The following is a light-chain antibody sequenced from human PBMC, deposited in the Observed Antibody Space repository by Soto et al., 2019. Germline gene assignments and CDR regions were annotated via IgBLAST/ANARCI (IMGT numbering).Light chain of an antibody. Sequence: EIVMTQSPATVSVSPGERATLSCRASQSVSSNLAWYKQKPGQAPRLLIYGASTRATGVPARFIGSGSETDFTLTFSSLQSEDFAVYYCQQFNNWPPLYTLGQGTKLEVK. J-gene: IGKJ2*01. CDR2: GAS. V-gene: IGKV3-15*01. CDR1: QSVSSN. CDR3: QQFNNWPPLYT.